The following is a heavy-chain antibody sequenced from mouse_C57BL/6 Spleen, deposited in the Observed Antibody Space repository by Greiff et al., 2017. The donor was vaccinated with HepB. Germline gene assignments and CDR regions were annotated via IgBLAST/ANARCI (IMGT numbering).Heavy chain of an antibody. Sequence: EVMLVESGGDLVKPGGSLKLSCAASGFTFSSYGMSWVRQTPDKRLEWVATISSGGSYTYYPDSVKGRFTISRDNAKNTLYLQMSSLKSEDTAMYYCANYDYDVNYFDYWGQGTTLTVSS. CDR1: GFTFSSYG. CDR3: ANYDYDVNYFDY. CDR2: ISSGGSYT. D-gene: IGHD2-4*01. V-gene: IGHV5-6*01. J-gene: IGHJ2*01.